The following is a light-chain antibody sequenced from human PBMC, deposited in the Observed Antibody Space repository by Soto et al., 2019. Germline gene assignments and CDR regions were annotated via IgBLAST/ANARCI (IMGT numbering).Light chain of an antibody. V-gene: IGLV2-14*01. Sequence: QSALTQPASVSGSPGQSITISCTGTSSDIGGYNFVSWYQQHPGKAPRLMIYEVTNRPSGVSNRFSGSKSGNTASLSISGLQAEDEADYYCSSYTSRSTLVFGGGTK. CDR2: EVT. CDR1: SSDIGGYNF. J-gene: IGLJ2*01. CDR3: SSYTSRSTLV.